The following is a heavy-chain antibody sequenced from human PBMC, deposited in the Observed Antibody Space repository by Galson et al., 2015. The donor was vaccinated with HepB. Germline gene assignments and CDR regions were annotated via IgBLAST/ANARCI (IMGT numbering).Heavy chain of an antibody. CDR1: GFSFSSYS. D-gene: IGHD3-10*01. Sequence: LRLSCAASGFSFSSYSMNWVRQAPGKGLEWVSSISSSSNYIYYVDSVKGRFTISRDNAKNSLYLQMNSLRAEDTAVYYCTRDLGVVTLNSFDYWGQGTLVTVSS. J-gene: IGHJ4*02. CDR3: TRDLGVVTLNSFDY. CDR2: ISSSSNYI. V-gene: IGHV3-21*01.